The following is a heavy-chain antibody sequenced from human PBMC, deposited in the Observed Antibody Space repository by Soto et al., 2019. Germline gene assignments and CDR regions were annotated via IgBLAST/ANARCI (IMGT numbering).Heavy chain of an antibody. CDR2: IHSDGSST. D-gene: IGHD4-17*01. Sequence: EVQLVESGGGLVRPGGSLRLSCAASGFTFSYYWMHWVRQAPGKGLVWVSRIHSDGSSTTYADFVKGRFIISRDNARNKVDLQMNSVRVEDTAVYYCARGDGGAFDLWGQGTVVTVSS. J-gene: IGHJ3*01. CDR3: ARGDGGAFDL. V-gene: IGHV3-74*01. CDR1: GFTFSYYW.